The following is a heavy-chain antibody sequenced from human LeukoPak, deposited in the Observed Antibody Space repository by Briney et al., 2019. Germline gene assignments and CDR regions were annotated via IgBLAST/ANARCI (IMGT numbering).Heavy chain of an antibody. Sequence: GGSLRLSCAASGFTFSSFDMHWVRQPTGQGLEWVSTIGTASDTYYPGSVEGRFTLSRDNAKNTSYLQMNSLTAGDTAVYYCARGPPRGKYYYMDVWGKGTTVTVSS. J-gene: IGHJ6*03. CDR2: IGTASDT. D-gene: IGHD1-1*01. V-gene: IGHV3-13*01. CDR1: GFTFSSFD. CDR3: ARGPPRGKYYYMDV.